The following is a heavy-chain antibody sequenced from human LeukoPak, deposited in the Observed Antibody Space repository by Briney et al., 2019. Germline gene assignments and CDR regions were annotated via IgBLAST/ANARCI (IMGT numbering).Heavy chain of an antibody. V-gene: IGHV4-4*07. Sequence: XGXWXXXXAGKGVEWIGRIYSSGSTNYNPSLKSRVTMSVETSKNQFAPKLSSVAAAHTAVYYCARLVGATRYYYYGMDVWGQGTTVTVSS. D-gene: IGHD1-26*01. CDR2: IYSSGST. CDR1: X. J-gene: IGHJ6*02. CDR3: ARLVGATRYYYYGMDV.